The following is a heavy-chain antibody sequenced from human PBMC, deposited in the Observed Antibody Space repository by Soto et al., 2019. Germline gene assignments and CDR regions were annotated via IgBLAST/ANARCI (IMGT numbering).Heavy chain of an antibody. V-gene: IGHV3-30*18. CDR3: AKDKDLDDILTGYLLDY. D-gene: IGHD3-9*01. J-gene: IGHJ4*02. Sequence: PGGSLRLSCAASGFTFSSYGMHWVRQAPGKGLEWVAVISYDGSNKYHADSVKGRFTISRDNSKNTLYLQMNSLRAEDTAVYYCAKDKDLDDILTGYLLDYWGQGTLVTVSS. CDR2: ISYDGSNK. CDR1: GFTFSSYG.